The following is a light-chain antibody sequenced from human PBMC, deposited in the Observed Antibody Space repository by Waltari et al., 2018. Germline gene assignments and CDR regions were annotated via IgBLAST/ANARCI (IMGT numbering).Light chain of an antibody. CDR1: QSVLYPSNSQNY. J-gene: IGKJ1*01. Sequence: DIVMTQSPDSLAVSLGERATINCKSSQSVLYPSNSQNYLAWYQQKPGQPPKLLVYWASTRASGVPNRFSGSESGTDFTLTISSLQAEDVAVYYCQQYYSTPWTFGQGTKVEIK. V-gene: IGKV4-1*01. CDR2: WAS. CDR3: QQYYSTPWT.